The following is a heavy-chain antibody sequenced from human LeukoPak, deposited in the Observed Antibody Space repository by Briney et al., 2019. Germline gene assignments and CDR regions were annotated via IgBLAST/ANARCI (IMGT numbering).Heavy chain of an antibody. V-gene: IGHV1-69*01. CDR2: IIPIFGTA. Sequence: SVKVSCKASGGTFSSYAISWVRQAPGQGLGWMGGIIPIFGTANYAQKFQGRVTITADESTSTAYMELSSLRSEDTAVYYCAMGDIVLMVYARGRPSSLLDIWGQGTMVTVSS. CDR1: GGTFSSYA. CDR3: AMGDIVLMVYARGRPSSLLDI. D-gene: IGHD2-8*01. J-gene: IGHJ3*02.